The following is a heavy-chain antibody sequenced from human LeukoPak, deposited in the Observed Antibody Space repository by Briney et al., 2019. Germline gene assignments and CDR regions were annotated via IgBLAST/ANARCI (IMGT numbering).Heavy chain of an antibody. V-gene: IGHV3-9*01. CDR3: AKDMGYSSSWYAFDY. Sequence: PGRPLRLSCAASGFTFDDYAMHWGRQAPGKGLEWVSGISWNSGSIGYADSVKGRFTISRDNAKNSLYLQMNSLRAEDTALYYCAKDMGYSSSWYAFDYWGQGTLVTVSS. D-gene: IGHD6-13*01. CDR1: GFTFDDYA. CDR2: ISWNSGSI. J-gene: IGHJ4*02.